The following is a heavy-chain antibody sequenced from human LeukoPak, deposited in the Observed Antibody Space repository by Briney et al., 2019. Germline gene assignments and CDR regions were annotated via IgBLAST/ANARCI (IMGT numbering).Heavy chain of an antibody. CDR3: ARVHYYDSSGYPVDY. D-gene: IGHD3-22*01. CDR2: ISAYNGNT. J-gene: IGHJ4*02. V-gene: IGHV1-18*01. CDR1: GYTFTSYG. Sequence: ASVKVSCKASGYTFTSYGISWVRQAPGQGLEWMGWISAYNGNTNYAQRLQGRVTMTTDTSTSTAYMELRSLRSDDTAVYYCARVHYYDSSGYPVDYWGQGTLVTVSS.